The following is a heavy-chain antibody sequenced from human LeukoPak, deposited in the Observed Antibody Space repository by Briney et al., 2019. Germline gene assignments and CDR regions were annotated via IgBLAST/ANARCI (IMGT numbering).Heavy chain of an antibody. CDR2: ISGRGGST. V-gene: IGHV3-23*01. CDR3: TKILLVVAPNHWFDP. J-gene: IGHJ5*02. CDR1: GFTFSSYA. D-gene: IGHD2-15*01. Sequence: GSLRLSCSASGFTFSSYAMSWVRQAPGKGLGGVSAISGRGGSTYYSDSVKGRFTISRGNSKDTLYLKINSLRAEHTAVYYCTKILLVVAPNHWFDPWGQGTLVTVSS.